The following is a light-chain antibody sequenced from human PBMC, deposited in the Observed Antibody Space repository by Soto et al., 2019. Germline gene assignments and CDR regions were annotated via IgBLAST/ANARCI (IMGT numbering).Light chain of an antibody. Sequence: EIVLTQSPGTLSLSPGERATLSCRASQSISSSYLAWYQQKPGQAPRLLIYAASSRASGIPDRFSGSGSGXXXPLTISRLEPEDFAVYYCQQYGSSSYTFGQGTQLEIK. CDR1: QSISSSY. J-gene: IGKJ2*01. CDR3: QQYGSSSYT. V-gene: IGKV3-20*01. CDR2: AAS.